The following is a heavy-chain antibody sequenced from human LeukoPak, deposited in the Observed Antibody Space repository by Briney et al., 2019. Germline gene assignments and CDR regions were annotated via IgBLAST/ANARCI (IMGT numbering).Heavy chain of an antibody. D-gene: IGHD4-17*01. CDR2: IKQDGSEK. CDR1: GFTFSSYW. Sequence: GGSLRLSCAASGFTFSSYWMSWVRQAPGKGLEWVANIKQDGSEKYYVDSVKGRFTISRDNSKNTLYLQMNSLRAEDTAVYYCAKAVDYGDYPPNYFDYWGQGTLVTVSS. J-gene: IGHJ4*02. V-gene: IGHV3-7*03. CDR3: AKAVDYGDYPPNYFDY.